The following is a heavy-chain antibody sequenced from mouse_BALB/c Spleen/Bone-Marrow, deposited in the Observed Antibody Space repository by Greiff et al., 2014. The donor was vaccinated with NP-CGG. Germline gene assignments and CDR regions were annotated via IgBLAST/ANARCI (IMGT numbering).Heavy chain of an antibody. CDR2: IAPGSDTT. V-gene: IGHV1S41*01. CDR3: ARFPFYYGSSFYYFDY. J-gene: IGHJ2*01. Sequence: DLVKPGASVKLSCKASGYSFTSYWIDWIKQRPGQGLEWIGRIAPGSDTTSYNEMFKGKATLTVDTSSTTAYIQLSSLSSEDSAVYFCARFPFYYGSSFYYFDYWGQGTTLTVSS. D-gene: IGHD1-1*01. CDR1: GYSFTSYW.